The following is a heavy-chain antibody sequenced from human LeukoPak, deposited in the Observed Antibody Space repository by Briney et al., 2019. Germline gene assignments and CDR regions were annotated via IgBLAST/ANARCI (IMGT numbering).Heavy chain of an antibody. CDR2: IYHSGST. Sequence: SETLSLTCAVSGGSISSSNWWSWVRQPPGKGLEWIGEIYHSGSTNYNPSLKSRVTISVDKSKNQFSLKLSSVTAADTAVYHCARIHRYCSGGACYVLDNWGQGTLVAVSS. J-gene: IGHJ4*02. CDR3: ARIHRYCSGGACYVLDN. D-gene: IGHD2-15*01. CDR1: GGSISSSNW. V-gene: IGHV4-4*02.